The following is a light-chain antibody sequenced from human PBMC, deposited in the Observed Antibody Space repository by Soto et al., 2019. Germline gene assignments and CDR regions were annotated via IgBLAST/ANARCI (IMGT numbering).Light chain of an antibody. V-gene: IGKV1-5*01. CDR2: AAS. CDR1: QSISSW. Sequence: DIQMTQSPSTLSASVGDRGTITCRASQSISSWLAWYQQKPGKAPKLLIYAASSLQSGVPSSFSGSGSGTEFSLSITGLQPDDFATYYCQYYSGLSSFGPGTKVDIK. CDR3: QYYSGLSS. J-gene: IGKJ3*01.